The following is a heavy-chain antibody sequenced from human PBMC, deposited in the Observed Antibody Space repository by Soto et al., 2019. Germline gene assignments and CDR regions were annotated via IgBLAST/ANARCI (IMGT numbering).Heavy chain of an antibody. V-gene: IGHV4-4*02. CDR1: SGSISSSNW. D-gene: IGHD3-9*01. Sequence: SETLSLTCAVSSGSISSSNWWSWVRQPPGKGLEWIGEIYHSGSTNYNPSLKSRVTISVDKSKNQFSLKLSSVTAADTAVYYCARGSRGRYFDWLLPRFDYWGQGTLVTVSS. J-gene: IGHJ4*02. CDR3: ARGSRGRYFDWLLPRFDY. CDR2: IYHSGST.